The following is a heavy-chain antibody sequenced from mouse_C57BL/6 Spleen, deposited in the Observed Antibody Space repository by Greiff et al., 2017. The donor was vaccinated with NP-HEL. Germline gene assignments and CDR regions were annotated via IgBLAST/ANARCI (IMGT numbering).Heavy chain of an antibody. CDR3: ARWDAFAY. CDR2: IYPRSGNT. J-gene: IGHJ3*01. CDR1: GYTFTSYG. D-gene: IGHD4-1*01. Sequence: QVQLKQSGAELARPGASVKLSCKASGYTFTSYGISWVKQRTGQGLEWIGEIYPRSGNTYYNEKFKGKATLTADKSSSTAYMELRSLTSEDSAVYFCARWDAFAYWGQGTLVTVSA. V-gene: IGHV1-81*01.